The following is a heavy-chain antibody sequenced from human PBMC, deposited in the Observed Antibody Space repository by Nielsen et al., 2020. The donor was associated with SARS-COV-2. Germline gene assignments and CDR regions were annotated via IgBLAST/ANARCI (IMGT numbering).Heavy chain of an antibody. D-gene: IGHD4-17*01. CDR2: ISGGGGST. Sequence: ETLSLTCAASGFTFSSYAMSWVRQAPGKGLEWVSAISGGGGSTYYADSVKGRFTISRDNSKNTLYLQMNSLRAEDTAVYYCAKDDGDYEYFQHWGQGTLVTVSS. J-gene: IGHJ1*01. V-gene: IGHV3-23*01. CDR1: GFTFSSYA. CDR3: AKDDGDYEYFQH.